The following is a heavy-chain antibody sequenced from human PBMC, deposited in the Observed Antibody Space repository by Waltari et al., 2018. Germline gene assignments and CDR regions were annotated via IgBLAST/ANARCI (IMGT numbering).Heavy chain of an antibody. D-gene: IGHD2-15*01. J-gene: IGHJ5*02. CDR3: AIPHCSTGNCYYNTFDQ. V-gene: IGHV4-39*07. CDR1: GVSIGSNNYY. CDR2: IHHSGST. Sequence: QLQLQESGPGLVKPSETLSLTCTVSGVSIGSNNYYWNWIRQPPGKGLEWIANIHHSGSTNINASLKIRVTISVDTSKNQLSLKLSSVTAADTAVYYCAIPHCSTGNCYYNTFDQWGQGTLVTVSS.